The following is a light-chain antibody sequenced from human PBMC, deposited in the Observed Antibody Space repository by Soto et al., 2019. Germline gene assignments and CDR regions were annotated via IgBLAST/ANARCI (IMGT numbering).Light chain of an antibody. Sequence: DIQMTQSPSSVSASVGDSLTITCRASQGITSWVAWYQHKPGRAPKLLIYAASRLQSGVPSRFSGSGSGTDFTLTISSRQPEEFGTYYCQQTSSFPLTLGGGTKVEIK. CDR2: AAS. V-gene: IGKV1-12*01. CDR1: QGITSW. CDR3: QQTSSFPLT. J-gene: IGKJ4*01.